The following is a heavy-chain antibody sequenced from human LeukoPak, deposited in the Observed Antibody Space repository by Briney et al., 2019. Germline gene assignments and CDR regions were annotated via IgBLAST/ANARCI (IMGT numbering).Heavy chain of an antibody. CDR2: INHSGST. J-gene: IGHJ3*02. V-gene: IGHV4-34*01. Sequence: PSETLSLTCAVYGGSFSGYYWSWIRQPPGKGLEWIGEINHSGSTNYSPSLKSRVAISLDASKNQFSLNLSSVTAADTAVYYCARRGCPYCSTTRDAFDIWGQGTMVTVSS. D-gene: IGHD2-2*01. CDR3: ARRGCPYCSTTRDAFDI. CDR1: GGSFSGYY.